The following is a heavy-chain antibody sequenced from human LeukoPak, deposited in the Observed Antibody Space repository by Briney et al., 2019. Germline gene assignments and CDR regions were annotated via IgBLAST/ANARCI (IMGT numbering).Heavy chain of an antibody. J-gene: IGHJ3*02. CDR1: GYTFTGYY. D-gene: IGHD3-22*01. CDR3: ASRVVPRYYDSSGSYAFDI. Sequence: ASVKVSCKASGYTFTGYYMHWVRQAPGQGLEWMGWINPNSGGTNYAQKFQGRVTMTRDTSISTAYMELSRLRSDDTAVYYCASRVVPRYYDSSGSYAFDIWGQGKMVTVSS. CDR2: INPNSGGT. V-gene: IGHV1-2*02.